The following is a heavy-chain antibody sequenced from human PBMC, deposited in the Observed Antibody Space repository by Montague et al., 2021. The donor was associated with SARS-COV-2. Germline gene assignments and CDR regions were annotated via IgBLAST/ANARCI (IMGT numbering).Heavy chain of an antibody. Sequence: SLRLSCAASGFSFRSYAMHWVRQTPGKGLAWVSGMSGAGGSTYYADSVKGRFTISRDNSKNTLYLQMSSLRAEDTAIYYCARAPPHDWNDLRSLDYWGQGTLVTVSS. V-gene: IGHV3-23*01. CDR2: MSGAGGST. CDR1: GFSFRSYA. J-gene: IGHJ4*02. D-gene: IGHD1-1*01. CDR3: ARAPPHDWNDLRSLDY.